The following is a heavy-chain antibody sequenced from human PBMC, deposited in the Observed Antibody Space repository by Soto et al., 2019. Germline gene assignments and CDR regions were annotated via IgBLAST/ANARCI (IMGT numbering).Heavy chain of an antibody. CDR3: ARHSAYGGNSPFDY. CDR1: GYSFITYW. CDR2: IYPGDSDT. Sequence: PGESLKISCKGSGYSFITYWIGWVRQMPGKGLERMGIIYPGDSDTRYSPSFQGQVTISADKSISTAYLQWSSLKASDTAMYYCARHSAYGGNSPFDYWGQGTLVTVSS. V-gene: IGHV5-51*01. J-gene: IGHJ4*02. D-gene: IGHD4-17*01.